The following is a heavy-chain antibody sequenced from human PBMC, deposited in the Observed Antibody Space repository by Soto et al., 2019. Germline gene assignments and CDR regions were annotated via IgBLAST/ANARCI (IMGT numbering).Heavy chain of an antibody. D-gene: IGHD3-22*01. CDR2: INPNSGGT. CDR3: ARGRYYDSSGYCPFDY. Sequence: ASVKVSCKASGYTFTGYYMHWVRQAPGQGLEWMGWINPNSGGTNYAQKFQGWVTMTRDTSISTAYMELSRLRSDDTAVYYCARGRYYDSSGYCPFDYWGQGTLVTVSS. V-gene: IGHV1-2*04. J-gene: IGHJ4*02. CDR1: GYTFTGYY.